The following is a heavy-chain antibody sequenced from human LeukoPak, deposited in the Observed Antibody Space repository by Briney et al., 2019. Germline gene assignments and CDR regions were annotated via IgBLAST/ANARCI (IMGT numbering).Heavy chain of an antibody. Sequence: PSETLSLTCTVSGGSISSYYWSWIRQPPGKGLEWIGEINHSGSTNYNPSLKSRVTISVDTSKNQFSLKLSSVTAADTAVYYCARGGRYQLLYYFDYWGQGTLVTVSS. D-gene: IGHD2-2*01. CDR2: INHSGST. CDR3: ARGGRYQLLYYFDY. J-gene: IGHJ4*02. V-gene: IGHV4-34*01. CDR1: GGSISSYY.